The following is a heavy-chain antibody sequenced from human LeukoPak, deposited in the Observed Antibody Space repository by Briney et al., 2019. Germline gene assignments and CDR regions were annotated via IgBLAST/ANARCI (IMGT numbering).Heavy chain of an antibody. CDR1: GLTVSSNY. J-gene: IGHJ3*02. Sequence: GGSLRLSCAASGLTVSSNYMSWVRQAPGKGLEWVSVIYSGGSTYYADSVKGRFTISRDNSKNTLYLQMNSLRAEDTAVYYCARARTRYSGSYGGAFDIWGQGTMVTVSS. D-gene: IGHD1-26*01. V-gene: IGHV3-53*01. CDR2: IYSGGST. CDR3: ARARTRYSGSYGGAFDI.